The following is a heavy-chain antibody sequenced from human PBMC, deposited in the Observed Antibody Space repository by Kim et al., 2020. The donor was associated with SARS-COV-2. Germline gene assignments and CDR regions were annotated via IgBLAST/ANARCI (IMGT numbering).Heavy chain of an antibody. J-gene: IGHJ4*02. CDR2: ISYDGGHK. Sequence: RQVPGKGLEWVTVISYDGGHKYFADSVKGRFTISRDNSKITLYLHMNSLSAEDTAVYYCARSPNRPFDIWGQGTLVTVSS. CDR3: ARSPNRPFDI. D-gene: IGHD3-9*01. V-gene: IGHV3-30*04.